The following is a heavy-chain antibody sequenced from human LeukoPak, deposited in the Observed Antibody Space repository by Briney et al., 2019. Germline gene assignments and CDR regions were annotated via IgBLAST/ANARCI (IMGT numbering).Heavy chain of an antibody. V-gene: IGHV4-39*07. CDR3: ARDPGYDILTGYEHYFDY. Sequence: SETLSLTCTVSGGSISSSSYYWGWVRQPPGKGLEWIGSIYYSGSTYYNPSLKSRVTISVDTSKNQFSLKLSSVTAADTAVYYCARDPGYDILTGYEHYFDYWGQGTLVTVSS. CDR1: GGSISSSSYY. CDR2: IYYSGST. D-gene: IGHD3-9*01. J-gene: IGHJ4*02.